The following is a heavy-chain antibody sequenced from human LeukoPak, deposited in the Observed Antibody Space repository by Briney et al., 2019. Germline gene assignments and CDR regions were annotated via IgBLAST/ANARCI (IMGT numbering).Heavy chain of an antibody. D-gene: IGHD6-19*01. CDR3: AKLFYLSSGWFDY. Sequence: GGSLRLSCAASGFTVSSNNMNWVRQAPGKGLEWVSGISGSGGSTYYADSVKGRFIISRDNSKNTLYLQMNSLRAEDTAVYYCAKLFYLSSGWFDYWGQGTLVTVSS. CDR1: GFTVSSNN. CDR2: ISGSGGST. V-gene: IGHV3-23*01. J-gene: IGHJ4*02.